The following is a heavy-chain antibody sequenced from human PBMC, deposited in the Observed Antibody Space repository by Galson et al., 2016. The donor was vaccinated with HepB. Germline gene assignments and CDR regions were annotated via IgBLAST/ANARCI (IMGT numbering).Heavy chain of an antibody. Sequence: SLRLSCAASGFAFRTHGMHWIRQAPGKGLEWVSIISYDGNNKFFIDSVRGRFTISRDNSKNTVYLQMNSLRAADTAVYYCATSTWETTGLDYWGQGTLVTVSS. J-gene: IGHJ4*02. CDR1: GFAFRTHG. CDR2: ISYDGNNK. D-gene: IGHD4-17*01. V-gene: IGHV3-30*03. CDR3: ATSTWETTGLDY.